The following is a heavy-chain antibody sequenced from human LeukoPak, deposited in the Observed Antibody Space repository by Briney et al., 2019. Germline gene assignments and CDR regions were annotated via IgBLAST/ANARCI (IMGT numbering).Heavy chain of an antibody. V-gene: IGHV3-49*04. CDR1: GFTFGDYT. J-gene: IGHJ3*02. CDR3: TRAPYSSSGVFDI. D-gene: IGHD6-13*01. CDR2: IRSKAYGGTT. Sequence: GGALRLSCTASGFTFGDYTMSWVRQAPGKGLEWVGFIRSKAYGGTTEYAASVKGRFTISRDDSKSIAYLQMNSLKTEDTAVYYCTRAPYSSSGVFDIWGQGTMVTVSS.